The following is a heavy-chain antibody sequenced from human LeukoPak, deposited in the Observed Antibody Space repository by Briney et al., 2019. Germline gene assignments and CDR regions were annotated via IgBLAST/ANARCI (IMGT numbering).Heavy chain of an antibody. CDR3: ARSRGGRSFDY. CDR2: INPNSGGT. CDR1: GYTLTGYY. Sequence: ASVKVSCKASGYTLTGYYMHWVRQAPGQGLEWMGWINPNSGGTNYAQKFQGRVTMTRDTSISTAYMELSRLRSDDTAVYCCARSRGGRSFDYWGQGTLVTVSS. J-gene: IGHJ4*02. V-gene: IGHV1-2*02. D-gene: IGHD2-15*01.